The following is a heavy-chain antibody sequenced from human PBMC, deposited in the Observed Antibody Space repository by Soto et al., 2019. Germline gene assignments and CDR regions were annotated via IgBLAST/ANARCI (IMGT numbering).Heavy chain of an antibody. V-gene: IGHV4-61*08. Sequence: TSETLSLTCTVSGGSISSGGYHWSWIRQHPGKGLEWIGYIYYSGSTNYNPSLKSRVTISVDTSKNQFSLKLSSVTAADTAVYYCARVGGGSTLDYWGQGTLVTVSS. CDR2: IYYSGST. D-gene: IGHD3-16*01. J-gene: IGHJ4*02. CDR1: GGSISSGGYH. CDR3: ARVGGGSTLDY.